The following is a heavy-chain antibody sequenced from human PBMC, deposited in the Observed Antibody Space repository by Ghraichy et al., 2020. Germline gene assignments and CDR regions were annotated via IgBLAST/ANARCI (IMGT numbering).Heavy chain of an antibody. D-gene: IGHD2-15*01. Sequence: ASVKVSCKASGYTFTGYDMHWVRQAPGQGLEWMGWINPNSGGTNYAQKFQGRVTMTRDTSISTAYMELSSLRTDDTAVYYCARGFRGISGGGYDVGDYWGQGTLATVSS. J-gene: IGHJ4*02. CDR2: INPNSGGT. V-gene: IGHV1-2*02. CDR1: GYTFTGYD. CDR3: ARGFRGISGGGYDVGDY.